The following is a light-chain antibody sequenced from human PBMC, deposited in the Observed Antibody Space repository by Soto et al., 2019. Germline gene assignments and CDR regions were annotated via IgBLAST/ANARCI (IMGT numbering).Light chain of an antibody. Sequence: DIQMTQSPSSVSASVGDRVTITCRTSQGISDWLAWYQQKPGKAPRLLIYAISNLHDGVPSRFSGSGSGTTFTLTITSLQPEDFATYYWQQANNFPITFGQGTRLETK. CDR2: AIS. CDR1: QGISDW. J-gene: IGKJ5*01. V-gene: IGKV1D-12*01. CDR3: QQANNFPIT.